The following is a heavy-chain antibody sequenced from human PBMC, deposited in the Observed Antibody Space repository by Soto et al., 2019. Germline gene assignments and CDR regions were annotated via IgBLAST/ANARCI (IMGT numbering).Heavy chain of an antibody. V-gene: IGHV3-48*03. Sequence: PGGSLRLSCAASGFTFSSYEMNWVRQAPGKGLEWVSCISSSGSSIYYADSVKGRFTISRDNAKNSLYLQMNSLRAEDTAVYYCARGWELLTEGHYYYYGMDVWGQGTTVTVSS. D-gene: IGHD1-26*01. CDR2: ISSSGSSI. CDR1: GFTFSSYE. J-gene: IGHJ6*02. CDR3: ARGWELLTEGHYYYYGMDV.